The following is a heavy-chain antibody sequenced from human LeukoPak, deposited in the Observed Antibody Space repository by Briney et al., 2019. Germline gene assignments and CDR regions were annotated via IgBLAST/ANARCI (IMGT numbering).Heavy chain of an antibody. CDR2: IRGETYGGTT. CDR1: GFPIGDYS. V-gene: IGHV3-49*04. J-gene: IGHJ4*02. D-gene: IGHD3-10*01. Sequence: GGSLRLSCTASGFPIGDYSMIWVRQAPGKGLEWVGSIRGETYGGTTEYAASVKGRLILSRDDSKSIAYLQLSSLKTEDTAVYYCTREKIPGLFGVLFWGQGTLVTVSS. CDR3: TREKIPGLFGVLF.